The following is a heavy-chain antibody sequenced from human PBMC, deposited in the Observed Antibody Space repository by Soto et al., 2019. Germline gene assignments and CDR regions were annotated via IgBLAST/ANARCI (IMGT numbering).Heavy chain of an antibody. CDR3: ARGARIAAAGLIDY. Sequence: ASVKVSCKASGYTFTSYAMHWVRQAPGQRLEWMGWINAGNGNTKYSQKFQGRVTITRDTSASTAYMELRSLRSDDTAVYYCARGARIAAAGLIDYWGQGTLVTVSS. CDR2: INAGNGNT. J-gene: IGHJ4*02. CDR1: GYTFTSYA. V-gene: IGHV1-3*01. D-gene: IGHD6-13*01.